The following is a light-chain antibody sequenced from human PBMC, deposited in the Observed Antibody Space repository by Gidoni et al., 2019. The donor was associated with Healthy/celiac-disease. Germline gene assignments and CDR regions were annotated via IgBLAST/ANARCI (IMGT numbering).Light chain of an antibody. V-gene: IGLV3-1*01. CDR3: QAWDSSTASYV. CDR1: KLGDKY. Sequence: SYELTQPPEVSVSPGRTASITCSGDKLGDKYACWYQQKPGQSPVLVIYQDSKRPSGIPERFSGSNSGNTATLTISGTQAMDEADYYCQAWDSSTASYVFGTGTKVTVL. J-gene: IGLJ1*01. CDR2: QDS.